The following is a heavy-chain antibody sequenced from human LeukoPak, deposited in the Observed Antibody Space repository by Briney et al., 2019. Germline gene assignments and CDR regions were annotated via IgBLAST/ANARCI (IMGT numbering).Heavy chain of an antibody. CDR2: INTNTGNP. CDR1: GYTFTSYA. J-gene: IGHJ6*03. D-gene: IGHD6-13*01. Sequence: ASVKVSCKASGYTFTSYAMNWVRQAPGQGLEWMGWINTNTGNPTYAQGFTGRFVFSLDTSVSTAYLQISSLKAEDTAVYYCAAPQSSLHDPFYYYSYMDVWGKGTTVTVSS. V-gene: IGHV7-4-1*02. CDR3: AAPQSSLHDPFYYYSYMDV.